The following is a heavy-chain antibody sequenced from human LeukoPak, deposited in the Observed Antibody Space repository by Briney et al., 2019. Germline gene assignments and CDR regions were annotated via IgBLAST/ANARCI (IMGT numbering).Heavy chain of an antibody. Sequence: GGSLRLSCAASGFTFSSYSMNWVRQAPGKGLEWVSSISSSSSYIYYADSVKGRFTISRDNAKNSLYLQMSSLRAEDTAVYYCARDVSLAAAGANWFDPWGQGTLVTVSS. CDR1: GFTFSSYS. D-gene: IGHD6-13*01. CDR3: ARDVSLAAAGANWFDP. CDR2: ISSSSSYI. V-gene: IGHV3-21*01. J-gene: IGHJ5*02.